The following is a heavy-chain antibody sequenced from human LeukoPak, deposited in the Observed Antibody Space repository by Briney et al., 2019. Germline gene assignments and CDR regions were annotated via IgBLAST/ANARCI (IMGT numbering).Heavy chain of an antibody. J-gene: IGHJ4*02. CDR1: AFTFSSYW. CDR3: AKDQTYGSGSYYPPGY. D-gene: IGHD3-10*01. V-gene: IGHV3-7*01. CDR2: IKQDGSEI. Sequence: QPGGSLRLSCAASAFTFSSYWMSWVRQAPGKGLEWVANIKQDGSEIYYVDSVKGRFTISRDNSKNTLYLQMNSLRAEDTAVYYCAKDQTYGSGSYYPPGYWGQGTLVTVSS.